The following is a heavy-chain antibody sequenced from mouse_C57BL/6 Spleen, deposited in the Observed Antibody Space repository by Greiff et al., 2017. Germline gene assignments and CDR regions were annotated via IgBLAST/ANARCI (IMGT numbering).Heavy chain of an antibody. D-gene: IGHD2-3*01. V-gene: IGHV1-76*01. Sequence: VKLMESGAELVRPGASVKLSCKASGYTFTDYYINWVKQRPGQGLEWIARIYPGSGNTYYNEKFKGKATLTAEKSSSTAYMQLSSLTSEDSAVYFCARDDYRYFDVWGTGTTVTVSS. CDR2: IYPGSGNT. CDR1: GYTFTDYY. CDR3: ARDDYRYFDV. J-gene: IGHJ1*03.